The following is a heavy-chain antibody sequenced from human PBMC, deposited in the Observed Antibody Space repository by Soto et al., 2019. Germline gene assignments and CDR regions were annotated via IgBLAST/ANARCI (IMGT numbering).Heavy chain of an antibody. CDR2: IYYSGSH. J-gene: IGHJ5*02. CDR3: AREEGGGYDHRWFDP. Sequence: QVQLQESGPGLVKPSQTLSLTCTVSGGSISSGGDYWSWIRQHPGKGLEWIGYIYYSGSHYYNQPLKSRVTISVDTSKNQFSLKLSSVTAADTAVYYCAREEGGGYDHRWFDPWGQGTLVTVSS. D-gene: IGHD5-12*01. V-gene: IGHV4-31*03. CDR1: GGSISSGGDY.